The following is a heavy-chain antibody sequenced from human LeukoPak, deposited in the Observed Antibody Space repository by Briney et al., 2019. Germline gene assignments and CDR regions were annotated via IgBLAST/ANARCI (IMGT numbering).Heavy chain of an antibody. Sequence: SVKVSCKASGGTFSSYAISWVRQAPGQGLEWMGRIIPIFGTANYAQKFQGRVTITTDESTSTAYMELSSLRSEDTAVYYCAIGPGSYNGAFDIWGQGTMVTVSS. CDR2: IIPIFGTA. CDR3: AIGPGSYNGAFDI. J-gene: IGHJ3*02. V-gene: IGHV1-69*05. D-gene: IGHD1-26*01. CDR1: GGTFSSYA.